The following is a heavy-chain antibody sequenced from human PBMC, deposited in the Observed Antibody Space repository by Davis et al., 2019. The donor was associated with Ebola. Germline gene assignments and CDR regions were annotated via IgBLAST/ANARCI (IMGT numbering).Heavy chain of an antibody. CDR2: ISSSSSTI. J-gene: IGHJ4*02. Sequence: GGSLRLSCAASGFSFSSYWMSWVRQAPGKGLEWVSYISSSSSTIYYADSVKGRFTISRDNAKNSLYLQMNSLRDEDTAVYYCATDRNWDFDYWGQGTLVTVSS. CDR1: GFSFSSYW. V-gene: IGHV3-48*02. CDR3: ATDRNWDFDY. D-gene: IGHD7-27*01.